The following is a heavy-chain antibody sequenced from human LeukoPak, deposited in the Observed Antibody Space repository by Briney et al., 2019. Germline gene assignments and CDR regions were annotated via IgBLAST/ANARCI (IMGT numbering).Heavy chain of an antibody. CDR1: GFTFSSYA. J-gene: IGHJ4*02. Sequence: GGSLRLSCAASGFTFSSYAMHWVRQAPGKGLEWVAVISYDGSNKYYADSVKGRFTISRDNSKNTLYLQMNSLRAEDTAVYYCARVSGTYYVYWGQGTPVTVSS. D-gene: IGHD1-26*01. V-gene: IGHV3-30-3*01. CDR2: ISYDGSNK. CDR3: ARVSGTYYVY.